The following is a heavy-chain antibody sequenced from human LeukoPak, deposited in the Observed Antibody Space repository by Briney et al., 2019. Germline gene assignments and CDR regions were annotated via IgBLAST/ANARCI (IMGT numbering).Heavy chain of an antibody. CDR2: INYSDGKT. D-gene: IGHD2-2*01. CDR3: ARDDCSSTSCYYYYGMDV. CDR1: GFTFSIYA. Sequence: KTGGSLRLSCSGSGFTFSIYAMNWVRQAPGKGLEWVSGINYSDGKTSYADSVKGRFTISRDNSKNTLYLQMNSLRAEDTAVYYCARDDCSSTSCYYYYGMDVWGQGTTVTVSS. V-gene: IGHV3-23*01. J-gene: IGHJ6*02.